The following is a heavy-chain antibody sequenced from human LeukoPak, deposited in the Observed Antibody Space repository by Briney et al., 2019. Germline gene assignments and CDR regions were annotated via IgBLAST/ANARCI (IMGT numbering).Heavy chain of an antibody. CDR2: INHSGST. CDR3: SRGLRYCSGGSCYGTNYFDY. V-gene: IGHV4-34*01. CDR1: GGSFSGYY. Sequence: SETLSLTCAVYGGSFSGYYWSWIRQPPGKGLEWIGEINHSGSTNYNPSLKSRVTISVDTSKNQFSLKLSSVTAADTAVYYCSRGLRYCSGGSCYGTNYFDYWGQGTLVTVSS. J-gene: IGHJ4*02. D-gene: IGHD2-15*01.